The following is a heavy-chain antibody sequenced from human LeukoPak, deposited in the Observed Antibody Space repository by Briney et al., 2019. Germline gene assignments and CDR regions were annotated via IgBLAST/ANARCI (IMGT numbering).Heavy chain of an antibody. Sequence: GGSLRLSCAASGFTFSSDWMHWVRQAPGKELVWVSRINTDGSTTNYADSVRGRFTISRDNGKNTLYLQMSSLRVEDTAVYYCVRSQSGRSGLFEHWGQGTLVTVSS. V-gene: IGHV3-74*01. CDR3: VRSQSGRSGLFEH. CDR2: INTDGSTT. D-gene: IGHD6-19*01. CDR1: GFTFSSDW. J-gene: IGHJ4*01.